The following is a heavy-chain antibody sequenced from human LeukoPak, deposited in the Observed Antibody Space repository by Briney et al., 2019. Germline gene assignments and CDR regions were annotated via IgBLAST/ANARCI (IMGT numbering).Heavy chain of an antibody. V-gene: IGHV1-2*02. J-gene: IGHJ4*02. CDR3: ARVTSSGHYFFDY. CDR2: INPYSGGT. D-gene: IGHD3-22*01. CDR1: GYTFTGYS. Sequence: ASVKVSCKASGYTFTGYSMHWVRQAPGQGLEWMGWINPYSGGTSYAQKFQGRVTMARDTSICTANMELSSLRSDDTAVYYCARVTSSGHYFFDYWGQGSLVTVSS.